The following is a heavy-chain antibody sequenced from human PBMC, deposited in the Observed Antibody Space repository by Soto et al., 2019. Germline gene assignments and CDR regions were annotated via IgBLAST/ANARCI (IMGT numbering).Heavy chain of an antibody. Sequence: EVQLVESGGDLVQPGGSLRLSCAASGFTISSYDMHWVRQASGRGLEWVASIGLAGDTYYAASVKGRFTITREDAKNSLSLQMKSLRGGDTAVYYCARVIWFEALDHWGQGALVTVSS. D-gene: IGHD3-10*01. CDR2: IGLAGDT. J-gene: IGHJ5*02. V-gene: IGHV3-13*04. CDR1: GFTISSYD. CDR3: ARVIWFEALDH.